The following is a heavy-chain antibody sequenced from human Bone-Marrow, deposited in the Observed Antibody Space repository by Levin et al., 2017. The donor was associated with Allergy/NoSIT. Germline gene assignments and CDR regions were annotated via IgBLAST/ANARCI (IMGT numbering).Heavy chain of an antibody. V-gene: IGHV3-72*01. CDR2: TKNKANRYTT. Sequence: GGSLRLSCAASGFTFSDHYMDWVRQTPGKGLEWVGRTKNKANRYTTDYAASVKGRFTISRDNSKNSLYLQMNSLQTEDTAVYYCARGYSYSYPYYFDYWGRGTLVTVSS. D-gene: IGHD5-18*01. CDR3: ARGYSYSYPYYFDY. J-gene: IGHJ4*02. CDR1: GFTFSDHY.